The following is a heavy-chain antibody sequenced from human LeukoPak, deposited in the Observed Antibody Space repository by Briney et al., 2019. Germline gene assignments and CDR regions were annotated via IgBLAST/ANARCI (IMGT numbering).Heavy chain of an antibody. D-gene: IGHD6-13*01. V-gene: IGHV4-61*02. J-gene: IGHJ5*02. CDR1: GGSISSGSYY. Sequence: SETLSLTCTVSGGSISSGSYYWSWIRQPAGKGLEWIGRIYTSGSTNYNPSLKSRVTISVDTSKNQFSLKLSSVTAADTAVYYCASGSSSWDWFDPWSQGTLVTVSS. CDR2: IYTSGST. CDR3: ASGSSSWDWFDP.